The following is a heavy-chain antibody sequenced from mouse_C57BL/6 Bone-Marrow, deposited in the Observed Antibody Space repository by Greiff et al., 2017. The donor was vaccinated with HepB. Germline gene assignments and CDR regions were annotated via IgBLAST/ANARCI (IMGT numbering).Heavy chain of an antibody. J-gene: IGHJ2*01. D-gene: IGHD1-1*01. Sequence: VQLQQSGAELARPGASVKLSCKASGYTFTSYGISWVKQRTGQGLEWIGEIYPRSGNTYYNEKFKGKATLTADKSSSTAYMELRSLTSEDSAVYFCARGAYYYGSSPFDYWGQGTTLTVSS. CDR1: GYTFTSYG. CDR3: ARGAYYYGSSPFDY. CDR2: IYPRSGNT. V-gene: IGHV1-81*01.